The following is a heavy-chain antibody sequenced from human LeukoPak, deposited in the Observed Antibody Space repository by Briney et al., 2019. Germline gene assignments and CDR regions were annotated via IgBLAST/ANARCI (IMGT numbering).Heavy chain of an antibody. V-gene: IGHV1-69*04. D-gene: IGHD2-21*02. Sequence: SVKVSCKASGGTFSSYAISWVRQAPGQGLEWMGRIIPILGIANYAQKFQGRVTITAVKSTSTAYMELSSLRSEDTAVYYCARGVVVTYYFDYWGQGTLVTVSS. CDR3: ARGVVVTYYFDY. CDR1: GGTFSSYA. J-gene: IGHJ4*02. CDR2: IIPILGIA.